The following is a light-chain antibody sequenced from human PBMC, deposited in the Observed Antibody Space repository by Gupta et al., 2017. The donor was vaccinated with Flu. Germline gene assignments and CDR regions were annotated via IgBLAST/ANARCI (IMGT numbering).Light chain of an antibody. CDR1: NSNIGNNY. J-gene: IGLJ2*01. Sequence: NSNIGNNYVSWYQQLPGTAPNLLIYEYKKRPSGIPDRFSGSKSGTSATLGIADLQSGDEADYYCATWETSLSDVVFGGGTKLTVL. CDR2: EYK. CDR3: ATWETSLSDVV. V-gene: IGLV1-51*02.